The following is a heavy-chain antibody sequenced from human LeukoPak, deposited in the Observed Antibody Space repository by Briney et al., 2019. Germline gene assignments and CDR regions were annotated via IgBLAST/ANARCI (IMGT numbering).Heavy chain of an antibody. J-gene: IGHJ4*02. V-gene: IGHV4-59*01. CDR1: GGSISSYY. Sequence: SETLTLTCTVSGGSISSYYWSWIRQPPGKGLEWIGYIYYSGSTNYNPSLKSRVTISVDTSKNQFSLKLSSVTAADTAVYYCARALYGDYYFDYWGQGTLVTVSS. CDR2: IYYSGST. CDR3: ARALYGDYYFDY. D-gene: IGHD4-17*01.